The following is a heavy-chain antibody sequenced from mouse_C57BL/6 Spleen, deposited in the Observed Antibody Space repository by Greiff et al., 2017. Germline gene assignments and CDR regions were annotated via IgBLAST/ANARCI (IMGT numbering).Heavy chain of an antibody. J-gene: IGHJ1*03. Sequence: VQLKESGPELVKPGASVTISCKASGYSFTDYNMNWVKQSHGKSLEWIGVINPNYGTTSYNQKFKGKATLTVDQSSSTAYMQLNSLPSEDSAVYYCAEGGSSYWYFDVWGTGTTVTVSS. CDR2: INPNYGTT. D-gene: IGHD1-1*01. CDR1: GYSFTDYN. CDR3: AEGGSSYWYFDV. V-gene: IGHV1-39*01.